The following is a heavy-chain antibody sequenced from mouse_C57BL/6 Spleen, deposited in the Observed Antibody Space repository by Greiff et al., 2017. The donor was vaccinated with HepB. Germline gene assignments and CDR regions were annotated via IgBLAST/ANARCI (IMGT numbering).Heavy chain of an antibody. V-gene: IGHV1-85*01. CDR3: ARSRSSTPFDY. CDR2: IYPRDGST. J-gene: IGHJ2*01. CDR1: GYTFTSYD. Sequence: VKLVESGPELVKPGASVKLSCKASGYTFTSYDINWVKQRPGQGLEWIGWIYPRDGSTKYNEKFKGKATLTVDTSSSTAYMELHSLTSEDSAVYFCARSRSSTPFDYWGQGTTLTVSS. D-gene: IGHD6-1*01.